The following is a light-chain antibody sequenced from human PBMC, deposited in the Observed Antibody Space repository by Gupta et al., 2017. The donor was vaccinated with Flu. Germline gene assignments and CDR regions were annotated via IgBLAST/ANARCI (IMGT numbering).Light chain of an antibody. J-gene: IGLJ3*02. CDR3: HVWASSRDHGV. CDR2: DDR. V-gene: IGLV3-21*02. CDR1: NIGSKS. Sequence: SYVLTLPPSVSAAPGQTAKITCGGNNIGSKSVHWYQQKPGQAPVLVVYDDRHRPSGIPERFSGSNAETTDTPSLSRAEARNEADDDCHVWASSRDHGVFGGGTKLTVL.